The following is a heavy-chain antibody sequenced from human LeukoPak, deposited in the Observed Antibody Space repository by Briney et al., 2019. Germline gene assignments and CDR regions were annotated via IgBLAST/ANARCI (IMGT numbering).Heavy chain of an antibody. CDR3: TRHSYSSSSEALYYMDV. CDR1: GFTFSGSA. CDR2: IRSKANSYAT. D-gene: IGHD6-6*01. J-gene: IGHJ6*03. V-gene: IGHV3-73*01. Sequence: GGSLRLSCAASGFTFSGSAMHWVRQASGQGLEWVGRIRSKANSYATAYAASVKGRFTISRDDSKNTAYLQMNSLKTEDTAVYYCTRHSYSSSSEALYYMDVWGKGTTVTVSS.